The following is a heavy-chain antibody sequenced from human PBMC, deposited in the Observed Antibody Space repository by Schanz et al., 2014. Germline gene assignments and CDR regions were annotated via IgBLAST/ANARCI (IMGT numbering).Heavy chain of an antibody. D-gene: IGHD2-15*01. CDR2: VSSDGNND. V-gene: IGHV3-30*18. CDR3: AKTPREYCNYDNCPNWFDS. J-gene: IGHJ5*01. CDR1: GFTFSTHA. Sequence: QVQLVESGGGVVQPGRSLRLSCAASGFTFSTHAMHWVRQAPGKGLEWVALVSSDGNNDYYTDSVKGRFTISRDNSKNTLYLQMNSLRAEDTAVYYCAKTPREYCNYDNCPNWFDSWGQGTLVTASS.